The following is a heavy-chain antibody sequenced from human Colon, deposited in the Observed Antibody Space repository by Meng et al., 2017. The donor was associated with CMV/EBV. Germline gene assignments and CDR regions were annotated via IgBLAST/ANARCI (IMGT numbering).Heavy chain of an antibody. J-gene: IGHJ4*02. V-gene: IGHV3-30*02. Sequence: QVLLGESGGGVVQPGESLRLVCAASGIPFSSSGMHWVCQAPGKGLEWVALIRHDGSNEYYAESVRGRFTISRDNSKNTVYLQMNSLRSEDTAVYYCARDKGVRTFDTWGQGILVTVSS. D-gene: IGHD2-21*01. CDR2: IRHDGSNE. CDR1: GIPFSSSG. CDR3: ARDKGVRTFDT.